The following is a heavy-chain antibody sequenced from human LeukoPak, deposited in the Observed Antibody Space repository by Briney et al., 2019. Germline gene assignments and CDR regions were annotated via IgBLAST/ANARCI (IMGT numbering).Heavy chain of an antibody. CDR1: GFSFNTYA. CDR2: ISNTGGST. CDR3: ITPLPYSAQ. D-gene: IGHD2-21*01. V-gene: IGHV3-23*01. Sequence: GGSLRLSCAASGFSFNTYAMSWVRQAPGKGLEWVSAISNTGGSTYYADSVKGRFTISRDKSKNTLSLQMNSLRAEDTAVYYCITPLPYSAQGGQGTLVTVSS. J-gene: IGHJ4*02.